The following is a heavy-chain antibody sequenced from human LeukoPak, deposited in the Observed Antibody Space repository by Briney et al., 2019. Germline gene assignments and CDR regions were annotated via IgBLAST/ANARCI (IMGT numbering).Heavy chain of an antibody. Sequence: GASLKISCKGSGSRFTNYWISWVRQMPGKGLEWVGIIYPGDSDTRYAPSFRGQVTISADKSISTAYLQWSSLKASDTAMYYCARSGAVSGYYYFDYWGQGTLVTVSS. D-gene: IGHD6-19*01. V-gene: IGHV5-51*03. CDR3: ARSGAVSGYYYFDY. J-gene: IGHJ4*02. CDR2: IYPGDSDT. CDR1: GSRFTNYW.